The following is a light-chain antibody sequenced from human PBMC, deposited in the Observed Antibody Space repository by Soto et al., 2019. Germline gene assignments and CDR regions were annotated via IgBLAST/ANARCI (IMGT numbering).Light chain of an antibody. Sequence: QSLLTQPASVSESPGQPITISCTGTSSDVGSFDSVAWYQHNPGKAPKLMIYDVSNRPSGVSSRFSGSKSGNTASLSISGLQTEDEANYYCSSFTTSSTLVFGTGTKVTVL. CDR1: SSDVGSFDS. CDR2: DVS. J-gene: IGLJ1*01. CDR3: SSFTTSSTLV. V-gene: IGLV2-14*01.